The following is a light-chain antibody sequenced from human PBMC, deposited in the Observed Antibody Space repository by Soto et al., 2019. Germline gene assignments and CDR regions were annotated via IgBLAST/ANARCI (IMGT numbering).Light chain of an antibody. CDR2: DAS. J-gene: IGKJ1*01. CDR3: QQRSNWPRT. Sequence: EIVLTQSPATLSLSPGERANFSCRASQSVSSYLAWYQQKPGQAPRLPIYDASNRATGIPARFSGSGSGTDFTLTISSLEPEDFAVYYCQQRSNWPRTFGQGTKVEIK. CDR1: QSVSSY. V-gene: IGKV3-11*01.